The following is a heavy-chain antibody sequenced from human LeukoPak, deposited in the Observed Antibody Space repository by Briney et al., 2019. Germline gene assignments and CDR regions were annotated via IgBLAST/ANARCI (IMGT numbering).Heavy chain of an antibody. J-gene: IGHJ4*02. V-gene: IGHV1-69*01. Sequence: SVKVSCKASGGTFSSHAISWVRQAPGQGLEWMGGIIPIFGTANYAQKFQGRVTITADESTSTAYMELSSLRSEDTAVYYCARGLAVAPGYFDYWGQGTLVTVSS. CDR3: ARGLAVAPGYFDY. D-gene: IGHD6-19*01. CDR2: IIPIFGTA. CDR1: GGTFSSHA.